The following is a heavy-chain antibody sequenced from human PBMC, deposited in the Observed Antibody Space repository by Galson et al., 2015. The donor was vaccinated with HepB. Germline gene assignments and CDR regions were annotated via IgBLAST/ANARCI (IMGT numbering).Heavy chain of an antibody. Sequence: SLRLSCAASGFTFSMYAMSWVRQAPGKGLQWVSSISGGGGTTHYADSVKGRFTISRDNSINTLYLQMHSLRPEDTALYYCANLEVGGLNFHIWGQGTMVTVSS. D-gene: IGHD1-26*01. CDR2: ISGGGGTT. CDR1: GFTFSMYA. CDR3: ANLEVGGLNFHI. J-gene: IGHJ3*02. V-gene: IGHV3-23*01.